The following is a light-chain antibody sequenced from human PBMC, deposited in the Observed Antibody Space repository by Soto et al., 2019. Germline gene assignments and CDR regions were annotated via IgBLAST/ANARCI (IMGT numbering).Light chain of an antibody. CDR3: CSYAGGYTYL. CDR2: SDD. CDR1: SSNIGSNY. J-gene: IGLJ1*01. V-gene: IGLV1-44*01. Sequence: QSVLTQPPSASGTPGQRVTISCSGSSSNIGSNYVNWYQHLPGTAPKLLIYSDDQRPSGVPDRFSGSKSGNTASLTISGLQAEDEADYFCCSYAGGYTYLFGTGTKVTVL.